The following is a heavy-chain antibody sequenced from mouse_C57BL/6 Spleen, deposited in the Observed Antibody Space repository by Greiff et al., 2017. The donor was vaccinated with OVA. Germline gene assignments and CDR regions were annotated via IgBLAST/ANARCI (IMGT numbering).Heavy chain of an antibody. CDR3: ARAPYYGTRYWYCDV. V-gene: IGHV5-4*03. D-gene: IGHD2-10*01. J-gene: IGHJ1*03. Sequence: EVMLVESGGGLVKPGGSLKLSCAASGFTFSSYAMSWVRQTPEKRLEWVATISDGGSYTYYPDNVKGRFTISRDNAKNNLYLQMSHLKSEDTAMYYCARAPYYGTRYWYCDVWGTGTTVTVSS. CDR1: GFTFSSYA. CDR2: ISDGGSYT.